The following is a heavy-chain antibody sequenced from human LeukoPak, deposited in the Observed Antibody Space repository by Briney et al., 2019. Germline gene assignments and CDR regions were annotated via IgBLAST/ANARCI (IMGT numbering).Heavy chain of an antibody. V-gene: IGHV3-23*01. CDR3: AKDGDTYGFFDY. J-gene: IGHJ4*02. Sequence: GGSLRLSCAASGFTFSSYVMSWVRQTPGKGLEWVSGISGSGGSTYYADSVKGRFTISRDNSKNTLYLQMNSLRAEDTAVYYCAKDGDTYGFFDYWGQGALVTVSS. D-gene: IGHD5-18*01. CDR1: GFTFSSYV. CDR2: ISGSGGST.